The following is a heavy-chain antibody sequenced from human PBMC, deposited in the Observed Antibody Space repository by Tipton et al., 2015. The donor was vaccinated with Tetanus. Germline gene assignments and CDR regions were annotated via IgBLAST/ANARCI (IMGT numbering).Heavy chain of an antibody. CDR3: ARHLYGYWFDP. V-gene: IGHV4-39*02. Sequence: TLSLTCTVSGGSISDKKYYWGWIRQPPGKGLEWIASIYFGGSTYYSPSLESRVTIAADTSQNVFSLRLTSVTAGDTAVYYCARHLYGYWFDPWAREPWSPSPQ. J-gene: IGHJ5*02. CDR2: IYFGGST. CDR1: GGSISDKKYY. D-gene: IGHD3-10*01.